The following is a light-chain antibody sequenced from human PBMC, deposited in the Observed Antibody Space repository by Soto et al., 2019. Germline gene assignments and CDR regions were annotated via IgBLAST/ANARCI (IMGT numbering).Light chain of an antibody. CDR2: DVT. V-gene: IGLV2-14*01. CDR1: SSDVGAYDF. CDR3: SSYTTRSTLV. J-gene: IGLJ2*01. Sequence: QSALTQPASVSGSPGQSITISCTGTSSDVGAYDFVSWYQHYPGKAPKLVTFDVTHRPPGISDRFSGSKSANTASLTISGLQAEDEAFYYCSSYTTRSTLVFGGGIKLTVL.